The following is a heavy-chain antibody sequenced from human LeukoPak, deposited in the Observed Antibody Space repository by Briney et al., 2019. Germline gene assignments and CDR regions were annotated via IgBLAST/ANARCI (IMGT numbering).Heavy chain of an antibody. CDR3: AKDMLAGTTPRTDF. J-gene: IGHJ4*02. D-gene: IGHD6-13*01. V-gene: IGHV3-23*01. CDR2: SDSVGNT. CDR1: GFTFSSYD. Sequence: GESLRLSCAASGFTFSSYDMTWVRQVPGKGLEWVSTSDSVGNTFYADSVKGRFTISRDNSKNTLYLQTNSLRAEDTAVYYCAKDMLAGTTPRTDFWGQGTLVTVSS.